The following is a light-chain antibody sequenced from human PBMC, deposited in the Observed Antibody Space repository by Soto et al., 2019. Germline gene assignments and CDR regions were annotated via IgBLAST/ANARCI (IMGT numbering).Light chain of an antibody. CDR2: GAS. CDR1: QSVSNN. V-gene: IGKV3-15*01. J-gene: IGKJ2*01. Sequence: EIVMTQSPATLSVSPGERATLSCRASQSVSNNLAWYQQKPGQAPRLLIYGASTRATGIPARFSGSGSGTEFTLTISSLQSEDFAVYYCQQYNNWLRTFGQGTKLEIK. CDR3: QQYNNWLRT.